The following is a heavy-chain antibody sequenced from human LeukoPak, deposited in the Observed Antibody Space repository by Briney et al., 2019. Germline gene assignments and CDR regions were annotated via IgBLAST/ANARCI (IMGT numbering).Heavy chain of an antibody. CDR3: ARGGYYYDSSGYLDY. Sequence: GGSLRLSCAASGFTFSSYAIHWVRQAPGKGLEWVAFIRYDGSNKYYADSVKGRFTISRDNAKNSLYLQMNSLRAEDTALYHCARGGYYYDSSGYLDYWGQGTLVTVSS. CDR1: GFTFSSYA. J-gene: IGHJ4*02. CDR2: IRYDGSNK. V-gene: IGHV3-30*02. D-gene: IGHD3-22*01.